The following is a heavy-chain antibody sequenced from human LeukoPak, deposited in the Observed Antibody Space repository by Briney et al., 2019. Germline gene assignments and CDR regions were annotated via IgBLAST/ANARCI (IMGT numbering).Heavy chain of an antibody. CDR2: ISGSDGAT. CDR1: GFTFSAYG. Sequence: HPGGSLRLSCVGSGFTFSAYGMSWVRQAPGKGLESVSSISGSDGATSYADSVKGRFTISRDNSKNTLYLQMNSLRAEYTAVYYCAKDMRGVVLVPRAYYFDSWGQGTLVTVSS. J-gene: IGHJ4*02. V-gene: IGHV3-23*01. D-gene: IGHD2-8*02. CDR3: AKDMRGVVLVPRAYYFDS.